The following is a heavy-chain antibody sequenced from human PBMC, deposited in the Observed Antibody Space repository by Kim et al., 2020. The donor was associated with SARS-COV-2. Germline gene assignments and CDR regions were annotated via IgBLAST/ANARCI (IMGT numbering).Heavy chain of an antibody. V-gene: IGHV1-18*01. D-gene: IGHD6-19*01. CDR3: AIVKGCFEI. J-gene: IGHJ3*02. CDR1: GYTFTSYG. CDR2: ISAYYGNT. Sequence: ASVKVSCKSSGYTFTSYGISWVRQAPGQGLEWMGGISAYYGNTNYAQKLQGRVTITTDTCTSTAYMVLRSLRSDDTAVYYCAIVKGCFEIWGQGTMVTV.